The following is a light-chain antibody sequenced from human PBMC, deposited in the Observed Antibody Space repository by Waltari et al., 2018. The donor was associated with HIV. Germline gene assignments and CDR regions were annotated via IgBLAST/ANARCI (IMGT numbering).Light chain of an antibody. J-gene: IGLJ2*01. Sequence: QSALTQPASVSGSPGQSITISCTGSSSDVGTYKHVSWYQQHPGKAPRLIIYEVSQRPSGFSNRYSASKSGKTASLTVSGLRAEDEADYYCSSYAGSSTFVIFGGGTKLTVL. CDR3: SSYAGSSTFVI. V-gene: IGLV2-23*02. CDR2: EVS. CDR1: SSDVGTYKH.